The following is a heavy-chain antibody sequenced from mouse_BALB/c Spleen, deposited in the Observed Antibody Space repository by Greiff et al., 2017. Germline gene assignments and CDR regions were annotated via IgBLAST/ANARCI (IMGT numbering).Heavy chain of an antibody. CDR3: ASYRYDGFDY. J-gene: IGHJ2*01. Sequence: EVKLVESGGGLVQPGGSLKLSCAASGFTFSSYTMSWVRQTPEKRLEWVAYISNGGGSTYYPDTVKGRFTISRDNAKNTLYLQMSSLKSEDTAMYYCASYRYDGFDYWGQGTTLTVSS. V-gene: IGHV5-12-2*01. CDR2: ISNGGGST. D-gene: IGHD2-14*01. CDR1: GFTFSSYT.